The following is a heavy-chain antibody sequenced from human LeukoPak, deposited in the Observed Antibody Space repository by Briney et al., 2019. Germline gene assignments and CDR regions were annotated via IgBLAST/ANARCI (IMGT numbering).Heavy chain of an antibody. CDR1: GGSISSYY. J-gene: IGHJ3*02. V-gene: IGHV4-59*01. CDR2: VQYNGNT. D-gene: IGHD2-21*01. CDR3: ARGLHLAAFDI. Sequence: SETLSLTYTVSGGSISSYYWSWIRQPPGKGLEWIGYVQYNGNTNYNPSLKSRVTISVDTSKNQFSLKLSSVTAADTAVYYCARGLHLAAFDIWGQGTMVSVSS.